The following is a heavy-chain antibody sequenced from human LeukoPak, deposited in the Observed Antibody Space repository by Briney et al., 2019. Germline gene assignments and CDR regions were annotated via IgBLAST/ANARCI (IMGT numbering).Heavy chain of an antibody. D-gene: IGHD3-3*01. CDR1: GGSISSGSYY. V-gene: IGHV4-61*02. Sequence: PSETLSLTCTVSGGSISSGSYYWSWIRQPAGKGLEWIGRIYTSGSTNYNPSLKSRVTISVDTSKNQFSLKLSSVTAADTAVYYCARESEERSGYYSAIGAFDIWGRGTMVTVSS. J-gene: IGHJ3*02. CDR3: ARESEERSGYYSAIGAFDI. CDR2: IYTSGST.